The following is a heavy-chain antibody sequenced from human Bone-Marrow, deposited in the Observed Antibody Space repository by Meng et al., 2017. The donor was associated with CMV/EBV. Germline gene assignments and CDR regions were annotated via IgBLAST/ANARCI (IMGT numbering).Heavy chain of an antibody. J-gene: IGHJ4*02. D-gene: IGHD4-17*01. V-gene: IGHV1-2*02. CDR2: INPNSGGT. CDR3: AREITRHDYGDYVDY. CDR1: GYTFTGYY. Sequence: ASVKVSCKASGYTFTGYYMHWVRQAPGQGLEWMGWINPNSGGTNYAQKFQGRVTMTRDTSISTAYMELSRLRSDDTAVYYCAREITRHDYGDYVDYWGQGPLVTVSS.